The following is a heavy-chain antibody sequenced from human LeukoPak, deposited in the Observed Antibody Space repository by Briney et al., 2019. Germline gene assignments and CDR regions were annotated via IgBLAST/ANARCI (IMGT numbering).Heavy chain of an antibody. V-gene: IGHV3-7*03. CDR3: ARAGYSSSWYGGY. D-gene: IGHD6-13*01. CDR2: IKEDGSEK. Sequence: GGSLRLSCAASGLTFGSYWMSWVRQAPGKGLEWVANIKEDGSEKHYVDSVKGRFTISRDNAENSLYLQMNSLRAEDTAVYYCARAGYSSSWYGGYWGQGTLVTVSS. J-gene: IGHJ4*02. CDR1: GLTFGSYW.